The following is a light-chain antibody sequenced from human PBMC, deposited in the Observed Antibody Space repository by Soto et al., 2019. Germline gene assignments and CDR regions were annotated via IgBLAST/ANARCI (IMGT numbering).Light chain of an antibody. CDR1: QSISSW. Sequence: PGDRVTIPCRASQSISSWLAWYQQKPGQAPRLLIYGASNRATGIPARFSGSGSGTDFTLTISSLEPEDFAVYYCQQRSNWPSITFGQGTRLEIK. CDR2: GAS. J-gene: IGKJ5*01. V-gene: IGKV3-11*01. CDR3: QQRSNWPSIT.